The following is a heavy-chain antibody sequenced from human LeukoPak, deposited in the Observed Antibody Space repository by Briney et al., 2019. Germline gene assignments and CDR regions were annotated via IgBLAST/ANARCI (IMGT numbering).Heavy chain of an antibody. Sequence: GGSLRLSCAASGFSVSSNYMTWVRQAPGKGLDWVSVIYSGGSTYYADAVKGRFTISRHDSQNTLYLQMNGLRAEDTAVYYCARAPFDSIGFYSDWGQGTLVTVSA. J-gene: IGHJ4*02. CDR1: GFSVSSNY. CDR2: IYSGGST. D-gene: IGHD3-22*01. V-gene: IGHV3-53*04. CDR3: ARAPFDSIGFYSD.